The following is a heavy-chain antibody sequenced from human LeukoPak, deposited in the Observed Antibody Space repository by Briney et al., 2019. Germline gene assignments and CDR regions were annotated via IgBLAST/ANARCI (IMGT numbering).Heavy chain of an antibody. CDR1: GGSISSGDYY. CDR3: ARDPMGLGKDPEYAFDI. V-gene: IGHV4-30-4*08. D-gene: IGHD4/OR15-4a*01. Sequence: SQTLSLTCTVSGGSISSGDYYWSWIRQPPGKGLEWIGYIYYSGSTYYNPSLKSRVTISVDTSKNQFSLKLSSVTAADTAVYYCARDPMGLGKDPEYAFDIWGQGTMVTVSS. J-gene: IGHJ3*02. CDR2: IYYSGST.